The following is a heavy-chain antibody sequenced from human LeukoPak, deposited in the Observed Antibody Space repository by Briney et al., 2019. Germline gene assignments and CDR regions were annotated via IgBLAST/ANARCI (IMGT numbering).Heavy chain of an antibody. D-gene: IGHD3-9*01. CDR1: GFTFDDYA. J-gene: IGHJ3*02. CDR3: ARVDAGDAFDI. CDR2: ISWNSGSI. Sequence: PGRSLRLSCAASGFTFDDYAMHWVRQAPGKGLEWVSGISWNSGSIGYADSVKGRFTISRDNAKNSLYLQMNSLRAEDTALYYCARVDAGDAFDIWGQGTMVTVSS. V-gene: IGHV3-9*01.